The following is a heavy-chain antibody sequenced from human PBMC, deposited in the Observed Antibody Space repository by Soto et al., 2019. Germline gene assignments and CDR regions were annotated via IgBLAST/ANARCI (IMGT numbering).Heavy chain of an antibody. J-gene: IGHJ4*02. CDR2: ISYDGTDE. D-gene: IGHD1-1*01. V-gene: IGHV3-30*03. CDR1: GFSFSSYG. Sequence: QVQLVESGGGVVQPGRSLRLSCAASGFSFSSYGMHWVRQAPGKALGWVAMISYDGTDEYYADSVMGRFTISRDNSKNAGYLQMNSLRAEDTAVYYCPIHESDWNDHLAYWGQGTLVTVSS. CDR3: PIHESDWNDHLAY.